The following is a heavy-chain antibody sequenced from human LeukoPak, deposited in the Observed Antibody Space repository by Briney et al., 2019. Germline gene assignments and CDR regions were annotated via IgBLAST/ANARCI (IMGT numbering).Heavy chain of an antibody. J-gene: IGHJ1*01. CDR1: GFTFSSYG. D-gene: IGHD2-21*01. Sequence: PGRSLRLSCAASGFTFSSYGMHWVRQAPGKGLEWVAVIWYDGSNKYYADSVKGRFTISRDNSKNTLYLQMNSLRAEDTAVYYCAKIAYCGGDCYEYFQHWGQGTLVTVSS. CDR2: IWYDGSNK. V-gene: IGHV3-33*06. CDR3: AKIAYCGGDCYEYFQH.